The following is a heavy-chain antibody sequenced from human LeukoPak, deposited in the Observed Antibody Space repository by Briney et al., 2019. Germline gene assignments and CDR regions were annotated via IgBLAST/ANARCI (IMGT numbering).Heavy chain of an antibody. D-gene: IGHD1-7*01. J-gene: IGHJ4*02. CDR2: INSDGSTI. CDR3: VRSNWTYHY. Sequence: GGSLRLSCAASGFTFSTFWMHWVRQAPGKGLVWVSLINSDGSTIKYADSVKGRFTVSRDNAKNTLYLQMNSLRADGTAVYYCVRSNWTYHYWGQGTLVTVSS. V-gene: IGHV3-74*03. CDR1: GFTFSTFW.